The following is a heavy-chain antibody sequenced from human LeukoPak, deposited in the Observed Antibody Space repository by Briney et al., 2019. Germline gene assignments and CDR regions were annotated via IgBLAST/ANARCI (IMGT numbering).Heavy chain of an antibody. CDR3: AGMTTVTPEGDDY. CDR2: INHSGST. CDR1: GGSFSGYY. D-gene: IGHD4-17*01. V-gene: IGHV4-34*01. Sequence: SETLSLTCAVYGGSFSGYYWSWIRQPPGKGLEWIGEINHSGSTNYNPSLKSRVTISVDTSKNQFSLKLSSVTAADTAVYYCAGMTTVTPEGDDYWGQGTLVTVSS. J-gene: IGHJ4*02.